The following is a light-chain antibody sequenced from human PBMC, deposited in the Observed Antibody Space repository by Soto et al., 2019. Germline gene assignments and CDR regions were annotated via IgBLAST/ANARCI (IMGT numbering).Light chain of an antibody. CDR2: LGS. J-gene: IGKJ1*01. CDR1: QSLLHSNGYNY. Sequence: IVMTKSQLSLPVTPGEPASISCRSSQSLLHSNGYNYLDWYLQKPGQSPQLLIYLGSNRASGVPDRFSGSGSGTDFTLKISRVEAEDVGVYYCMQALQTPRTFGQGSKV. CDR3: MQALQTPRT. V-gene: IGKV2-28*01.